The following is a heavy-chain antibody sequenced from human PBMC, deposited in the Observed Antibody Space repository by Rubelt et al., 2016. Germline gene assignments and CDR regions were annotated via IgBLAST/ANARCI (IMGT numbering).Heavy chain of an antibody. CDR3: AKDLFGSRASCYDY. V-gene: IGHV3-30*18. CDR2: ISYDGSNK. Sequence: GKGLEWVAVISYDGSNKYYADSVKGRFTISRDNSKNTLYLQMNSLRAEDTAVYYCAKDLFGSRASCYDYWGQGTLVTVSS. J-gene: IGHJ4*02. D-gene: IGHD2-2*01.